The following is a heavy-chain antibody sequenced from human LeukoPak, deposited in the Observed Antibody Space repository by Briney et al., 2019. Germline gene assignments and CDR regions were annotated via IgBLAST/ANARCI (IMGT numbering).Heavy chain of an antibody. V-gene: IGHV3-21*01. J-gene: IGHJ6*02. CDR2: ISSSSSYI. CDR3: AKNLIYGSGSPPQITYYYYYGMDV. D-gene: IGHD3-10*01. CDR1: GFTFSSYS. Sequence: GGSLRLSCAASGFTFSSYSMNWVRQAPGKGLEWVSSISSSSSYIYYADSVKGRFTISRDNSKNTLYLQMNTLRAEDTAVYYCAKNLIYGSGSPPQITYYYYYGMDVWGQGTTVTVSS.